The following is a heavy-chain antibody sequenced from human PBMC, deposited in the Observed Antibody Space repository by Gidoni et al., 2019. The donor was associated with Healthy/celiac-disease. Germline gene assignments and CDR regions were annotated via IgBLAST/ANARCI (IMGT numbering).Heavy chain of an antibody. CDR3: ARDVSAGVGATIGVDY. J-gene: IGHJ4*02. Sequence: QVQLVESGGGVVQPGRSLRLSCAASGFTFSSYGMHWVRQAPGKGLEWVAVIWYDGSNKYYADSVKGRFTISRDNAKNTLYLQMNSLRAEDTAVYYCARDVSAGVGATIGVDYWGQGTLVTVSS. D-gene: IGHD1-26*01. CDR2: IWYDGSNK. V-gene: IGHV3-33*01. CDR1: GFTFSSYG.